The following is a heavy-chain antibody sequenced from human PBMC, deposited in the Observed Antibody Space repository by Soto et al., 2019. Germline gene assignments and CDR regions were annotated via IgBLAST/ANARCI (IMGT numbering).Heavy chain of an antibody. CDR1: GGSISSYY. CDR2: IYYSGST. Sequence: SETLSLTCTVSGGSISSYYWSWIRQPPGKGLEWIGYIYYSGSTNYNPSLKSRVTISVDTSKNQFSLKLSSVTAADTAVYYCATSGNYGDYDYWGQGTLVTVSS. V-gene: IGHV4-59*01. CDR3: ATSGNYGDYDY. J-gene: IGHJ4*02. D-gene: IGHD4-17*01.